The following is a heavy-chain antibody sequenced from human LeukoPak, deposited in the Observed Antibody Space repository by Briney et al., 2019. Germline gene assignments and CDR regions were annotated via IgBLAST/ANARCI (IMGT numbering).Heavy chain of an antibody. D-gene: IGHD6-6*01. V-gene: IGHV3-30*18. J-gene: IGHJ4*02. CDR2: ISYDGSNK. Sequence: GGSLRLSCAASGFTFSSYGMHWVRQAPGKGLEWVAVISYDGSNKYYADSVKGRFTISRDNSKNTLYLQMNSLRAEDTAVYYCAKSRSSSSLDYWGQGTLVIVSS. CDR3: AKSRSSSSLDY. CDR1: GFTFSSYG.